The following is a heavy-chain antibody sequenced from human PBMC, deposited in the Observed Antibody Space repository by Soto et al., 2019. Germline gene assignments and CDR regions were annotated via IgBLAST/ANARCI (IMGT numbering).Heavy chain of an antibody. V-gene: IGHV5-51*01. CDR1: GHTYTDNW. Sequence: EVQLVQSGAEVEKPGESLKISCRASGHTYTDNWIGWVRQLPGKGLEWMGVIYFGYSDIRYSPSFRGLVTISVDKSIGTAYLQWSSLKASDTAIYYCVTDGDGNSHNSFEVWGQGTLVPVSS. J-gene: IGHJ3*01. CDR2: IYFGYSDI. CDR3: VTDGDGNSHNSFEV. D-gene: IGHD1-20*01.